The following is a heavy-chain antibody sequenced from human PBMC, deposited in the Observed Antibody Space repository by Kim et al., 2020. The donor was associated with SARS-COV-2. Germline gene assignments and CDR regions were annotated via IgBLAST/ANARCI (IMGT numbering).Heavy chain of an antibody. D-gene: IGHD2-15*01. CDR2: INNDGSST. J-gene: IGHJ4*02. Sequence: GGSLRLSCAASGFTFSSYWMHWVRQAPGQGLVWVSFINNDGSSTGYADSVKGRFTISRDNAKNTVNLQMNSPRGDDTAVYYCVKGGAHWGQGSLVTVSS. CDR1: GFTFSSYW. CDR3: VKGGAH. V-gene: IGHV3-74*01.